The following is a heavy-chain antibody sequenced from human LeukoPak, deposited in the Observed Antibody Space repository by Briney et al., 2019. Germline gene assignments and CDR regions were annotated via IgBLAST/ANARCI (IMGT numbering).Heavy chain of an antibody. Sequence: YPGGSLRLSCAASGFTFSDYWIHWVRQAPGKGLVWVSRINTDGSITDYADSVKGRFSISRDNAKNTLYLQMSSLRAEDTAVYYCARDRGPRTGFMVRGAYDFWGQGTLVTVSS. J-gene: IGHJ4*02. CDR1: GFTFSDYW. CDR3: ARDRGPRTGFMVRGAYDF. D-gene: IGHD3-10*01. CDR2: INTDGSIT. V-gene: IGHV3-74*01.